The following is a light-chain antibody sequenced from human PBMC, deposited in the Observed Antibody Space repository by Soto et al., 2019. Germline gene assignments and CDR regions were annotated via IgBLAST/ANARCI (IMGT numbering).Light chain of an antibody. CDR2: GNS. V-gene: IGLV1-40*01. Sequence: QSVLTQPPSVSGAPGQRVTISCTGSSSNIGAGYDVHWYQQLPGTAPKLLIYGNSNRPSGVPDRFSGSKSGTSASLAITGLQAEDEADYYCCSHSASIHWVFGGGTKLTVL. J-gene: IGLJ3*02. CDR1: SSNIGAGYD. CDR3: CSHSASIHWV.